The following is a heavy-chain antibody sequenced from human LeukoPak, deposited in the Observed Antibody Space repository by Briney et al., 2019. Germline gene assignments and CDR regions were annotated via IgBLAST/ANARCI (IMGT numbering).Heavy chain of an antibody. J-gene: IGHJ4*02. CDR3: ARVSIEVAATQAYYFDN. CDR2: IYPSGST. CDR1: GGSISSYF. Sequence: SETLSLTCTVFGGSISSYFWSWIRQPAGKGLEWIGRIYPSGSTNYNPSLKSRVTMSVDTSKNQFSLNLRSVTAADTAVYYCARVSIEVAATQAYYFDNWGQGTLVTVSS. D-gene: IGHD6-19*01. V-gene: IGHV4-4*07.